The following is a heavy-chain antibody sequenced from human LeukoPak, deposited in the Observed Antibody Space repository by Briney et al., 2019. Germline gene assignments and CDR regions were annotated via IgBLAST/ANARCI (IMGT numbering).Heavy chain of an antibody. V-gene: IGHV4-59*01. Sequence: SETLSLTCAVSGGSISTYYWSWIRQPPGKGLEWIGYMYYSGSTKYNPSLKSRVTISVDTSKKQFSLKVSSVTAADTAAYYCARSSGWNDAFDIWGQGTMVTVPS. J-gene: IGHJ3*02. CDR1: GGSISTYY. CDR3: ARSSGWNDAFDI. D-gene: IGHD6-19*01. CDR2: MYYSGST.